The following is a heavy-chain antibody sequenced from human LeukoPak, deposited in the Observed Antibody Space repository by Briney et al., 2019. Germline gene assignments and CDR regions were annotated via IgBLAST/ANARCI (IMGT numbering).Heavy chain of an antibody. CDR2: VNSDGSST. CDR1: RLIYTRYW. CDR3: ARGRYYGMGV. V-gene: IGHV3-74*01. J-gene: IGHJ6*02. Sequence: GGSQRLLCAACRLIYTRYWVHCVHQAQGEGLGWVSRVNSDGSSTGYADSVKGQFTNSRDNAKNTLYLQINSLRAEDTGVYDCARGRYYGMGVWGQGTTVTVAS.